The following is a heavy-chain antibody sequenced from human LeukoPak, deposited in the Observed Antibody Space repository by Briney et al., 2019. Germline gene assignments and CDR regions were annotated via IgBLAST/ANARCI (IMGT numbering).Heavy chain of an antibody. Sequence: SETLSLTCTVSGGXISSGDYYWSWIRQPPGKGLEWIGYIYYSGSTYCNPSLKSRVTISVDTTKNQFSLKLRSVTAADTAVYYCARGPTMFAYWGQGTLVTVSS. V-gene: IGHV4-30-4*01. D-gene: IGHD4/OR15-4a*01. CDR3: ARGPTMFAY. CDR1: GGXISSGDYY. CDR2: IYYSGST. J-gene: IGHJ4*02.